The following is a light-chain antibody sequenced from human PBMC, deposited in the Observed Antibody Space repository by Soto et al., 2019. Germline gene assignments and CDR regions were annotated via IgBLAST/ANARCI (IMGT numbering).Light chain of an antibody. CDR2: DAS. CDR1: QSISSS. CDR3: QQRSNWQT. V-gene: IGKV3-11*01. Sequence: EIVLTQSPATLSLSPGERATLSCRASQSISSSLAWYQQKPGQAPRLLIYDASNRATGIPARFSGSGSGTDFTLTISILEPEDFAVYYCQQRSNWQTFGQGTKVEIK. J-gene: IGKJ1*01.